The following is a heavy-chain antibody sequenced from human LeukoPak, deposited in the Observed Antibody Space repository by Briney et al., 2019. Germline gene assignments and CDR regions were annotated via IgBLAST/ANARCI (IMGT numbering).Heavy chain of an antibody. J-gene: IGHJ3*02. Sequence: GGSLRLSCAASGFTFRSYAMSWVRQAPGKGLEWVSAISGSGGSTYYADSVKGRFTISRDNSKNTPYLQMNSLRAEDTAVYYCAKVRMITMIAYDAFDIWGQGTMVTVSS. CDR3: AKVRMITMIAYDAFDI. CDR1: GFTFRSYA. V-gene: IGHV3-23*01. D-gene: IGHD3-22*01. CDR2: ISGSGGST.